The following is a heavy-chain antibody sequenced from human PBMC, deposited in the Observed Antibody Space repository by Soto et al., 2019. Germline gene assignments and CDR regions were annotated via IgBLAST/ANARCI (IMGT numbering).Heavy chain of an antibody. CDR3: ARLFWSGYYGADQGY. CDR2: ISSSSSYI. J-gene: IGHJ4*02. Sequence: GGSLRLSCAASGFTFSSYSMNWVRQAPGKGLEWVSSISSSSSYIYYADSVKGRFTISRDNAKNSLYLQMNSLRAEDTAVYYCARLFWSGYYGADQGYWGQGTLVTVSS. V-gene: IGHV3-21*01. CDR1: GFTFSSYS. D-gene: IGHD3-3*01.